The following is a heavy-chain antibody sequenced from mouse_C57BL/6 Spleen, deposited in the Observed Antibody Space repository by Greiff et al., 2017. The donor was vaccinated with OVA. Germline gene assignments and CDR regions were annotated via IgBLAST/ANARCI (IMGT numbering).Heavy chain of an antibody. CDR2: IYPGSGNT. D-gene: IGHD2-4*01. CDR3: AIYYDYDWFAY. CDR1: GYSFTSYY. J-gene: IGHJ3*01. V-gene: IGHV1-66*01. Sequence: VQVVESGPELVKPGASVKISCKASGYSFTSYYIHWVKQRPGQGLEWIGWIYPGSGNTKYNEKFKGKATLTADTSSSTAYMQLSSLTSEDSAVYYCAIYYDYDWFAYWGQGTLVTVSA.